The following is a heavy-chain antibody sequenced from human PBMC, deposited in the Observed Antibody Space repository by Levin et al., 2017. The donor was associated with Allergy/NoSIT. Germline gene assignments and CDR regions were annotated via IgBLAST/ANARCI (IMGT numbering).Heavy chain of an antibody. D-gene: IGHD1-1*01. CDR2: LSGSGGGT. V-gene: IGHV3-23*01. J-gene: IGHJ4*02. CDR1: GFTFSYYA. Sequence: GESLKISCAASGFTFSYYAMSWVRQAPGKGLEWVSALSGSGGGTYYADSVKGRFTISRDNSKNTLYLQMNSLRAEDTAVFYCARGGTGNGVYFDCWGQGTLVTVSS. CDR3: ARGGTGNGVYFDC.